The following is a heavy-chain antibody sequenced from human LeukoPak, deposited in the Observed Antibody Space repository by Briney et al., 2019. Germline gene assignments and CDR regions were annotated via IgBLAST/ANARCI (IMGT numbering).Heavy chain of an antibody. V-gene: IGHV3-11*01. D-gene: IGHD6-13*01. CDR3: AKDRPTVYSSSWLHFLDS. J-gene: IGHJ4*02. CDR2: ISSSGSTI. CDR1: GFTFSDYY. Sequence: GGSLRLSCAASGFTFSDYYMSWIRQAPGKGLEWVSYISSSGSTIYYADSVKGRFTISRDNSKNTLYLEMNSLRADDTAVYYCAKDRPTVYSSSWLHFLDSWGQGTLVTVSS.